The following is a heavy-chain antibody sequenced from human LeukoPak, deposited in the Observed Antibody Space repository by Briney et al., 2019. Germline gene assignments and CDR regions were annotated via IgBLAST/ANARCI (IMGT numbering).Heavy chain of an antibody. CDR2: IYYSGST. CDR3: ARGPKYSSSWYGSYFDY. J-gene: IGHJ4*02. V-gene: IGHV4-59*01. CDR1: GGSISSYY. Sequence: PSETLSLTCKVSGGSISSYYWSWIRQPPGKGLEWIGYIYYSGSTNYNPSLKSRVTISVDTSKNQFSLKLSSVTAADTAVYYCARGPKYSSSWYGSYFDYWGQGTLVTVSS. D-gene: IGHD6-13*01.